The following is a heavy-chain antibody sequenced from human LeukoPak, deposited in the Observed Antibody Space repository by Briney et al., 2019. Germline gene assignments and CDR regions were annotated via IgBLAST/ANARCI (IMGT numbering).Heavy chain of an antibody. D-gene: IGHD6-6*01. Sequence: ASVKVSCKASGYTFTSYDINWVRQATGQGLEWMGWMNPNSGNTGYAQKFQSRVTMTRNTSISTAYMELSSLRSEDTAVYYCARGPEYSSSSGGDYWGQGTLVTVSS. CDR3: ARGPEYSSSSGGDY. CDR2: MNPNSGNT. J-gene: IGHJ4*02. V-gene: IGHV1-8*01. CDR1: GYTFTSYD.